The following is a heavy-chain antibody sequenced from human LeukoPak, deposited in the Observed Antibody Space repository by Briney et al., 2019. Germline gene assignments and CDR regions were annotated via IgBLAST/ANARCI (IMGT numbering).Heavy chain of an antibody. Sequence: SETLSLTCTVSGYSISSGYYWGWIRQPPGKGLEWIGSIYHSGSTYYKPSLKSRVTISGDTSKNQFSLKLSSVTAADTAVYYCARAPLPLLWFGEWGQGTLVTVSS. J-gene: IGHJ4*02. CDR3: ARAPLPLLWFGE. V-gene: IGHV4-38-2*02. D-gene: IGHD3-10*01. CDR1: GYSISSGYY. CDR2: IYHSGST.